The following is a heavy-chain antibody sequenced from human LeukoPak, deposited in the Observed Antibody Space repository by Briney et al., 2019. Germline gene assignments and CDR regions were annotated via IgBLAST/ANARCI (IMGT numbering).Heavy chain of an antibody. J-gene: IGHJ4*02. CDR2: FDPEDGET. CDR1: GYTLTELS. D-gene: IGHD3-22*01. V-gene: IGHV1-24*01. Sequence: ASVKVSCKVSGYTLTELSMHWVRQAPGKGLEWMGGFDPEDGETIYAQKFQGRVTMTEDTSTDTAYMKLSSLRSEDTAVYYCATVGNYYDSSGYYYFDYWGQGTLVTVSS. CDR3: ATVGNYYDSSGYYYFDY.